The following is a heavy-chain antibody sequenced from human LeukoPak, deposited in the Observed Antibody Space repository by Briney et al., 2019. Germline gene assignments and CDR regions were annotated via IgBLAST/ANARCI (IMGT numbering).Heavy chain of an antibody. D-gene: IGHD3-10*01. CDR1: GFTFSSYS. CDR3: ARGFLGITLLLGAFDI. CDR2: ISSSSSYI. J-gene: IGHJ3*02. V-gene: IGHV3-21*01. Sequence: GGSLRLSCAASGFTFSSYSMNWVRQAPGKGLEWVSSISSSSSYIYYAGSVKGRFTISRDNAKNSLYLQMNSLRAEDTAVYYCARGFLGITLLLGAFDIWGQGTMVTVSS.